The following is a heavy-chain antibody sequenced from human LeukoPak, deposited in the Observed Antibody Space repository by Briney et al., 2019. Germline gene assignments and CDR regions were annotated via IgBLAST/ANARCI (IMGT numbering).Heavy chain of an antibody. CDR2: IYTSGST. J-gene: IGHJ6*02. D-gene: IGHD3-10*01. Sequence: SETLSLTCTVSGGSISSYYWSWIRQPAGKGLEWIGRIYTSGSTTYNPSLKSRVTMSVDTSKNQFSLKLSSVTAADTAVYYCARAPSETYYYGSGSPCYYYYGMDVWGQGTTVTVSS. CDR3: ARAPSETYYYGSGSPCYYYYGMDV. V-gene: IGHV4-4*07. CDR1: GGSISSYY.